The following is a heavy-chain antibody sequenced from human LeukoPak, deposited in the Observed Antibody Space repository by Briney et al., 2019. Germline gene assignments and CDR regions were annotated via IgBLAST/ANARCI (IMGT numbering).Heavy chain of an antibody. D-gene: IGHD3-3*01. J-gene: IGHJ6*03. CDR1: GFTFNKYS. CDR3: ARSDDFWSGYMDV. Sequence: GGSLRLSCAASGFTFNKYSMHWVRQAPGKGLEYVSAISSDGGSTYYTNSLKVRFTISRDNSNNTLYLQMASLRAEDMGVYYCARSDDFWSGYMDVWGKGTTVTVSS. V-gene: IGHV3-64*01. CDR2: ISSDGGST.